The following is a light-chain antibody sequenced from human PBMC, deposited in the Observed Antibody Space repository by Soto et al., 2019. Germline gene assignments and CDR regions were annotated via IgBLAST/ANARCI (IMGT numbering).Light chain of an antibody. CDR1: QSVGSL. Sequence: ETMMTQSPATLSVSPGERATLSCRASQSVGSLLAWYQQKPGQSPRLLIYGASTRATGIPDRFRGSGSGTEFTLTIRNLQSEDFAVYYCQQYNKWPPLTFGGGTKVEIK. J-gene: IGKJ4*01. V-gene: IGKV3-15*01. CDR2: GAS. CDR3: QQYNKWPPLT.